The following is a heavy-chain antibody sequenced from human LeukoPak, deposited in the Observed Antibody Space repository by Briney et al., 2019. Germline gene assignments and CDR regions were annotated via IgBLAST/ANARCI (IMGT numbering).Heavy chain of an antibody. J-gene: IGHJ4*02. V-gene: IGHV3-15*01. D-gene: IGHD3-3*01. Sequence: KPGGSLRLSCAASGFTFINTWMSWVRQAPGKGLEWVGRMKSKADGGTTDYAAPVKGRFTISRDDSKNTLYLQVDSLRTEDTAVYYCTAERFWELLYWGQGTLVTVSS. CDR1: GFTFINTW. CDR2: MKSKADGGTT. CDR3: TAERFWELLY.